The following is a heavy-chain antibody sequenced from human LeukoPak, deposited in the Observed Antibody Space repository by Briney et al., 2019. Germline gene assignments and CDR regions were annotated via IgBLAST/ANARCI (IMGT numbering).Heavy chain of an antibody. D-gene: IGHD6-19*01. V-gene: IGHV6-1*01. CDR2: TYYRSKWYN. CDR3: ARGNRQWSGNYFDY. CDR1: GDSVSRNSDA. Sequence: SQTLSLTCAISGDSVSRNSDAWNWIRQSPSRGLEWLGRTYYRSKWYNDYAVSVKSRITISPDTSKNQFSLQLNSVSPDDTAVYYCARGNRQWSGNYFDYWGQGTLVTVSA. J-gene: IGHJ4*01.